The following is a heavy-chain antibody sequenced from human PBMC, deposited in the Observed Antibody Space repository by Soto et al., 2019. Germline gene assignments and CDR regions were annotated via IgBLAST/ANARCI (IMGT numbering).Heavy chain of an antibody. J-gene: IGHJ4*02. CDR2: ITWQSDII. CDR1: GFTFDDYT. CDR3: AKDKGAYYYDTTGYLDY. V-gene: IGHV3-9*01. D-gene: IGHD3-22*01. Sequence: PGGSLRLSCTVSGFTFDDYTMHWVRQPPGKGLEWVSGITWQSDIIDYADSVKGRFTTSRDNAKNSLYLQMNDLTPEDTAFYYCAKDKGAYYYDTTGYLDYWGRGTLVTVSS.